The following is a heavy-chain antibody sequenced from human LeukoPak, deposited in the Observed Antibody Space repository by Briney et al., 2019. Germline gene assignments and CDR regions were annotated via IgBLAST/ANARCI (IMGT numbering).Heavy chain of an antibody. CDR2: ISPYNGNT. D-gene: IGHD5-12*01. CDR3: ARVRNSGFRYVDP. J-gene: IGHJ5*02. CDR1: GYRFTSYG. Sequence: GASVKVSCKASGYRFTSYGISWVRQAPGQGLEWMGWISPYNGNTNYAQKLQGRVTMTTDTSTSTAYMDLRSLRSDDTAVYYCARVRNSGFRYVDPWGQGTLVTVSS. V-gene: IGHV1-18*01.